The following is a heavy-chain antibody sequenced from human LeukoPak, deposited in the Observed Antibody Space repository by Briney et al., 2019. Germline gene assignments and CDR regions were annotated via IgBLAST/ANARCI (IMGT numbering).Heavy chain of an antibody. V-gene: IGHV3-21*01. CDR2: ISSSSGFI. Sequence: GGSLRLSCAASGFTFSSYGMNWVRQAPGKGLEWVSSISSSSGFIFYADSVKGRFTISRDNAKNSLYLQMNSLRAEGTAVYYCARSGGSGWYSDYWGQGTLVTVSS. CDR3: ARSGGSGWYSDY. D-gene: IGHD6-19*01. J-gene: IGHJ4*02. CDR1: GFTFSSYG.